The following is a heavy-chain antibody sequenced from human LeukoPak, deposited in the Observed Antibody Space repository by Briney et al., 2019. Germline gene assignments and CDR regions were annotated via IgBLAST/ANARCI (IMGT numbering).Heavy chain of an antibody. CDR3: ARGVCSGGGCYGLFNY. CDR2: INHSGST. V-gene: IGHV4-34*01. Sequence: SETLSLTCAVYGGSFSGYYWSWIRQPPGKGVEWIGEINHSGSTNYNPSLKSRVTISVDTSKNQFSLKLSSMTAADTAVYYCARGVCSGGGCYGLFNYWGQGTLVTVSS. CDR1: GGSFSGYY. J-gene: IGHJ4*02. D-gene: IGHD2-15*01.